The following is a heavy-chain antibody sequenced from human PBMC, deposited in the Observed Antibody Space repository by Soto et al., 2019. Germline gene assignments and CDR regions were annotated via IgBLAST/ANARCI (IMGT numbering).Heavy chain of an antibody. CDR1: GFTFRNFG. J-gene: IGHJ5*02. CDR3: ARGRAEVAGTFDP. Sequence: QEQLVESGGGVVQPGRSLRLSCEASGFTFRNFGMHWVRQAPGKGLEWVAIVWYDGNNKYYADSVKGRFTISRDNSKNTLYRQMSSLRAEDTAVYYWARGRAEVAGTFDPWGQGTLVTVSS. D-gene: IGHD6-19*01. V-gene: IGHV3-33*01. CDR2: VWYDGNNK.